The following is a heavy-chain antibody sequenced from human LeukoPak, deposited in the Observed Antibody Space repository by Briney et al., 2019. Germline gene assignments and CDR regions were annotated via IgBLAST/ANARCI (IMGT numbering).Heavy chain of an antibody. Sequence: PGGSLRLSCAASGFTFNSHWIHWVRQAPGKGLVWVSRINGDGSSTSYADSVKGRFTISRDNAKNTLYLQMNSLRAEDTAVYYCARGHDYDGNSQAYWGQGTLVTVSS. CDR1: GFTFNSHW. D-gene: IGHD4-23*01. CDR2: INGDGSST. V-gene: IGHV3-74*01. J-gene: IGHJ4*02. CDR3: ARGHDYDGNSQAY.